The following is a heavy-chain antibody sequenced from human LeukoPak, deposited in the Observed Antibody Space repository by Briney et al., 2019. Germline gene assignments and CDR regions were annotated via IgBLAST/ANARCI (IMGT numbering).Heavy chain of an antibody. V-gene: IGHV3-30*03. CDR1: GFTFSSYG. CDR3: ARVPYGNYHYYYMDV. Sequence: GGFLRLSCAASGFTFSSYGMHWVRQAPGKGLEWVAVISYDGSNKYYVDSVKGRFTISRDNSKNTLYLQMNSLRAEDTAVYYCARVPYGNYHYYYMDVWGKGTTVTVSS. D-gene: IGHD3-10*01. CDR2: ISYDGSNK. J-gene: IGHJ6*03.